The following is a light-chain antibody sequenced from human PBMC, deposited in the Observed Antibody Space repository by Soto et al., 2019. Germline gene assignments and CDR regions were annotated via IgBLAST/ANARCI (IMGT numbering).Light chain of an antibody. Sequence: IVLTQSPGTLSLSPGERATLSCRASQSVSSTYMAWYQKRPGQAPRLLIYGASSRATGIPDRFSGSGSGTDFTLTISRLEPEDFAVYFCQQYGRSPPFTFGQGTKVEIK. V-gene: IGKV3-20*01. CDR1: QSVSSTY. J-gene: IGKJ2*01. CDR2: GAS. CDR3: QQYGRSPPFT.